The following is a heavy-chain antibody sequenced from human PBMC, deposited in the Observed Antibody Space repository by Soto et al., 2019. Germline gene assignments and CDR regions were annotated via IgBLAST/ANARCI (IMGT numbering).Heavy chain of an antibody. J-gene: IGHJ6*02. CDR3: ARVGRYDFWGRVSGYYYYGMDV. CDR1: GFTFSSYA. CDR2: ISYDGSNK. D-gene: IGHD3-3*01. Sequence: GGSLRLSCVASGFTFSSYAMHWVRQAPGKGLEWVAVISYDGSNKYYADSVKGRFTISRDNSKNTLYLQMNSLRAEDTAVYYCARVGRYDFWGRVSGYYYYGMDVWGQGTTVTVSS. V-gene: IGHV3-30-3*01.